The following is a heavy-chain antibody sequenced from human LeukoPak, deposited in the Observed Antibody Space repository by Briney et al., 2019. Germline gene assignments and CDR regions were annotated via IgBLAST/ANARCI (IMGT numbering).Heavy chain of an antibody. J-gene: IGHJ6*03. V-gene: IGHV3-21*04. CDR1: GFTFTTYS. CDR3: AKEEWGFGEFPLFMDV. Sequence: RSGGSLRLSCEASGFTFTTYSMTWVRQAPGKGLEWVSIISSGSSAIFSADALKGRFTISRDKSKNTLYLQMNSLRAEDTAVYYCAKEEWGFGEFPLFMDVWGKGTTVTISS. D-gene: IGHD3-10*01. CDR2: ISSGSSAI.